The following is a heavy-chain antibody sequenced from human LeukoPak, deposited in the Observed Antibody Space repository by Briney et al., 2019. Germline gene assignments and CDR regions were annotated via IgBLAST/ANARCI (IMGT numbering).Heavy chain of an antibody. CDR1: GGSISSSSYY. D-gene: IGHD6-13*01. V-gene: IGHV4-39*01. J-gene: IGHJ4*02. CDR3: ARRPPRIAAAGTIDC. CDR2: IYYSGST. Sequence: SETLSLTCTVSGGSISSSSYYWGWIRQPPGKGLEWIGSIYYSGSTYYNPSLKSRVTISVDTSKNQFSLKLSSVTAADTAVYYCARRPPRIAAAGTIDCWGQGTLVTVSS.